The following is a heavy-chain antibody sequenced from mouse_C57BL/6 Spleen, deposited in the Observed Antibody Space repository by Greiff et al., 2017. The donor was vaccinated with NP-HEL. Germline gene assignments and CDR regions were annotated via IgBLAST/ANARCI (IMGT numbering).Heavy chain of an antibody. V-gene: IGHV1-53*01. CDR3: ARDPITTVVEPYWYFDV. CDR1: GYTFTSYW. D-gene: IGHD1-1*01. CDR2: INPSNGGT. J-gene: IGHJ1*03. Sequence: QVQLQQSGTELVKPGASVKLSCKASGYTFTSYWMHWVKPRPGQGLEWIGNINPSNGGTNYNEKFKSKATLTVDKSSSTAYMQLSSLTSEDSAVYYCARDPITTVVEPYWYFDVWGTGTTVTVSS.